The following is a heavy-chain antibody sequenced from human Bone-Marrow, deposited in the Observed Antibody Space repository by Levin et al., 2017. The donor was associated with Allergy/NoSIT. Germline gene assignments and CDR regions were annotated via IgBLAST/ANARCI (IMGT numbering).Heavy chain of an antibody. CDR1: GFTFSNAW. CDR3: TTAETDYIWGSYRFGLDY. CDR2: IKSKTDGGTT. V-gene: IGHV3-15*01. Sequence: GESLKISCAASGFTFSNAWMSWVRQAPGKGLEWVGRIKSKTDGGTTDYAAPVKGRFTISRDDSKNTLYLQMNSLKTEDTAVYYCTTAETDYIWGSYRFGLDYWGQGTLVTVSS. J-gene: IGHJ4*02. D-gene: IGHD3-16*02.